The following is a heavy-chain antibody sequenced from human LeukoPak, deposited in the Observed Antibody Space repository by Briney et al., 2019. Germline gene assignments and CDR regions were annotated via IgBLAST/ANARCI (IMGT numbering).Heavy chain of an antibody. J-gene: IGHJ4*02. CDR1: GGSISSFY. D-gene: IGHD2-21*01. CDR2: INHSGST. V-gene: IGHV4-34*01. Sequence: PSETLSLTCTVSGGSISSFYWSWIRQPPGKGLEWIGEINHSGSTNYNPSLKSRVTISVDTSKNQFSLKLSSVTAADTAVYYCARGFVHVAPRGFDYWGQGTLVTVSS. CDR3: ARGFVHVAPRGFDY.